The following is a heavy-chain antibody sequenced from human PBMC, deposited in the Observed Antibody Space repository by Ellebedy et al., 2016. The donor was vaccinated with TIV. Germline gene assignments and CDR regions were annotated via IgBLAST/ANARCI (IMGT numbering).Heavy chain of an antibody. CDR1: GYTFTSYG. V-gene: IGHV1-2*02. CDR3: ARVVSRGTAAFDY. CDR2: INPNSGGT. J-gene: IGHJ4*02. D-gene: IGHD1-14*01. Sequence: AASVKVSCKASGYTFTSYGISWVRQAPGQGLEWMGWINPNSGGTNYAQKFQGRVTMTRDTSISTAYLELSRLRSDDTAVYYCARVVSRGTAAFDYWGQGTLVTVSS.